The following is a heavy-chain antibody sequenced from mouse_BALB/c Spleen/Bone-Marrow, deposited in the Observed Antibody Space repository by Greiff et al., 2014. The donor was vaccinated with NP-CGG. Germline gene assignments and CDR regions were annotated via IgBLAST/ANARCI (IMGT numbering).Heavy chain of an antibody. V-gene: IGHV1-9*01. CDR1: GYTFSSYW. J-gene: IGHJ4*01. CDR3: ARSMDY. Sequence: QVQLKESGAELMKPGASVKISCKATGYTFSSYWIGWGKKRAGHGLEWIGEILPGSGGTNYNEKFKGKATFTADTSSNTAYMQLNSLTSEDSAVYYCARSMDYWGQGTSVTVSS. CDR2: ILPGSGGT.